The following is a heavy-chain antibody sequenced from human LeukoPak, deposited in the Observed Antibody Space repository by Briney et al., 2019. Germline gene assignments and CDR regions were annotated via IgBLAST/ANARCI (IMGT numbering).Heavy chain of an antibody. CDR3: ARGGYWGGGSCYPAHLNS. D-gene: IGHD2-15*01. Sequence: GGSLRLSCAASGFIFSTYGMNWVRQAPGKGLEWVAGVWNDGSNKYYADSVKGRFIISRDNSKVTLYLQMYSLRAEDTAVYDCARGGYWGGGSCYPAHLNSWGQGTLVTVSS. CDR1: GFIFSTYG. CDR2: VWNDGSNK. V-gene: IGHV3-33*01. J-gene: IGHJ5*02.